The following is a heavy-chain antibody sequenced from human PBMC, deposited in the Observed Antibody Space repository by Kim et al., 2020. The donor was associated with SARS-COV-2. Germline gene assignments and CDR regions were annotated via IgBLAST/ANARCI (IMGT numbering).Heavy chain of an antibody. D-gene: IGHD3-10*01. Sequence: GESLKISCKGSGYSFTSYWIGWVRQMPGKGLEWVGILYPGDSDTRYSPSFHVQVTISADKSISTAYLQGRRLKALATAMYFCSRRDDGSGRYTYHWFDP. CDR1: GYSFTSYW. V-gene: IGHV5-51*01. CDR2: LYPGDSDT. CDR3: SRRDDGSGRYTYHWFDP. J-gene: IGHJ5*02.